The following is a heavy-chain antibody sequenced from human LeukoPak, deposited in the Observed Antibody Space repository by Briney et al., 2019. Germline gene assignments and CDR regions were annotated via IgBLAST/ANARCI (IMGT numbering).Heavy chain of an antibody. D-gene: IGHD3-10*01. CDR3: ARASGSGTYYSSY. J-gene: IGHJ4*02. CDR2: ISAYNGNT. CDR1: GYSFTSYG. Sequence: ASVKVSCKASGYSFTSYGISWVRQAPGQGFEWMGWISAYNGNTNYAQKLQGRVTMTTDTSTTTAYMELRSLGSDDTAVYYCARASGSGTYYSSYWGQGTLVTVSS. V-gene: IGHV1-18*01.